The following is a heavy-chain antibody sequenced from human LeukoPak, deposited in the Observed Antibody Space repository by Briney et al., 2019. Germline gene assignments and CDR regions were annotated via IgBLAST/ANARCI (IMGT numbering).Heavy chain of an antibody. CDR3: AKGTRGYSSSWYWLDY. CDR2: ISGSGGST. CDR1: GFTFSSYA. J-gene: IGHJ4*02. Sequence: GGSLRLSCAASGFTFSSYAISWLRQAPGKGLEWVSAISGSGGSTYYADSVKGRFTISRDNSKNTLYLQMNSLRAEDTAVYYCAKGTRGYSSSWYWLDYWGQGTLVTVSS. D-gene: IGHD6-13*01. V-gene: IGHV3-23*01.